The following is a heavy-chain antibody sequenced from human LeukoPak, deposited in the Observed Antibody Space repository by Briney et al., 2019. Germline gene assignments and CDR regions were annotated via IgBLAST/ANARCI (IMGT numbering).Heavy chain of an antibody. V-gene: IGHV3-48*04. J-gene: IGHJ4*02. CDR3: ARYYDSSGYSLDY. Sequence: PGGSLRLSCAASGFTFSSYSMNWVRQAPGKGLEWVSYISSSSSTIYYADSVKGRFTISRDNAKNSLYLQMNSLRAEDTAVYYCARYYDSSGYSLDYWGQGTLVTVSS. CDR1: GFTFSSYS. CDR2: ISSSSSTI. D-gene: IGHD3-22*01.